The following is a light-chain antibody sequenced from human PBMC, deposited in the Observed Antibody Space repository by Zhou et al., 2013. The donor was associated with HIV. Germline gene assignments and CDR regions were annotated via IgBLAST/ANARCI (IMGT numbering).Light chain of an antibody. J-gene: IGKJ4*01. CDR1: QSISNW. CDR2: KAS. Sequence: DIQMTQSPSTLSASVGDRVTIACRASQSISNWLAWYQKRPGKAPKLLISKASSLESGVPLRFSGSRSGTEFTLTISSLQPDDYATYYCQQYNSYSLTFGGGTKVEIK. CDR3: QQYNSYSLT. V-gene: IGKV1-5*03.